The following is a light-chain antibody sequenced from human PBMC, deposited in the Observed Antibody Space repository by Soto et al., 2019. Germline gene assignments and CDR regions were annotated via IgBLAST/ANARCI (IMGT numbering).Light chain of an antibody. CDR2: GVS. CDR1: QSVSSSY. J-gene: IGKJ1*01. CDR3: HQYGISPPT. Sequence: ETVLTQSPGTLSLSPGDRATLSCRAGQSVSSSYLAWYQQKPGQAPRLLISGVSNRATGTPDRFSGSGSGTDFTLTISSLEPEDFAVFYCHQYGISPPTFGPGTKVDIK. V-gene: IGKV3-20*01.